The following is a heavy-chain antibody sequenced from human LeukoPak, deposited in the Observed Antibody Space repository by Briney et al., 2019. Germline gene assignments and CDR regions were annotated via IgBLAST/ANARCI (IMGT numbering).Heavy chain of an antibody. CDR2: ISGSGGST. Sequence: GGSLRLSCAASGFTFSSYAMSWVRQAPGKGLEWVSAISGSGGSTYYADSVKGRFTISRDNSKNTLYLQMNSLRAEDTAVYYCAREGDYYDSSGYYTNFDYWGQGTLVTVSS. D-gene: IGHD3-22*01. J-gene: IGHJ4*02. CDR1: GFTFSSYA. CDR3: AREGDYYDSSGYYTNFDY. V-gene: IGHV3-23*01.